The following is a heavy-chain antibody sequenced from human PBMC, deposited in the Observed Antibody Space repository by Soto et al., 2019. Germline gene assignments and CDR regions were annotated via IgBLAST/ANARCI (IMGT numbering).Heavy chain of an antibody. D-gene: IGHD6-13*01. Sequence: QVQLVQSGAEVKKPGASVKVSCKASGYTFTSYDINWVRQATGQGLEWMGWMNPNSGNTDYAQKFQGRVTMTRNTSISTAYMELSSLRSEDTAVYYCAREDEIAAAESYYYYYGMDVWGQGTTVTVSS. CDR1: GYTFTSYD. CDR2: MNPNSGNT. V-gene: IGHV1-8*01. CDR3: AREDEIAAAESYYYYYGMDV. J-gene: IGHJ6*02.